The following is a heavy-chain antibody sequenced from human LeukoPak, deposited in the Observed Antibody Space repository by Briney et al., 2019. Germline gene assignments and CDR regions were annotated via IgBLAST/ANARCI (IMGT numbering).Heavy chain of an antibody. V-gene: IGHV3-15*07. CDR3: TTEKDY. CDR1: GFTFSKAW. CDR2: IRSKTDGETT. J-gene: IGHJ4*02. Sequence: GGSLRLSCAASGFTFSKAWMNWVRQARGEGLEWVGRIRSKTDGETTDYAAPVKGRFSISRDDSKNTVYLQMNSLKTEDAAVYYCTTEKDYWGQGTLVTVSS.